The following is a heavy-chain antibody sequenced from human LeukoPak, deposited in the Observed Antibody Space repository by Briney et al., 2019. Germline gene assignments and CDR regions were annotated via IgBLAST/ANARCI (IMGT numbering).Heavy chain of an antibody. CDR1: GGSISSSNW. CDR3: ARERAAAGTRLDY. V-gene: IGHV4-4*02. D-gene: IGHD6-13*01. J-gene: IGHJ4*02. CDR2: IYHSGST. Sequence: SGTLSLTRAVSGGSISSSNWWSWVRQPPGKGLEWIGEIYHSGSTNYNPSLKSRVTISVDKSKNQFSLKLSSVTAADTAVYYCARERAAAGTRLDYWGQGTLVTVSS.